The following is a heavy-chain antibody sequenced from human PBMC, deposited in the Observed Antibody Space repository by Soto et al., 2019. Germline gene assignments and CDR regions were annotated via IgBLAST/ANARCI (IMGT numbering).Heavy chain of an antibody. J-gene: IGHJ4*02. D-gene: IGHD6-19*01. CDR2: IDWDDEK. CDR3: ARIRNTRGSGWYYFDY. V-gene: IGHV2-70*01. CDR1: GFSLSTSGMC. Sequence: SGATLVNPTQTLTLTCTFSGFSLSTSGMCVSWIRQPPGKALEWLALIDWDDEKYYRTSLKTRLTISKDTSKNQVVLTMTNMDPVDTATYYCARIRNTRGSGWYYFDYWGQGTLVTVSS.